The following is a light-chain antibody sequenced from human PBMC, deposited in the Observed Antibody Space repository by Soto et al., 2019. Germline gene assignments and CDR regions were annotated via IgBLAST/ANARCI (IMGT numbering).Light chain of an antibody. CDR2: GAS. CDR3: QQYGSSPAVT. V-gene: IGKV3-20*01. CDR1: QSVSSSY. Sequence: EIVLTQSPGTLSLSPGERATLSCRASQSVSSSYLAWYQQKPGQAPRLLIYGASSRATGIPDRFSGSGSGTDFTLTISRLEPEDFGVYYCQQYGSSPAVTFGGGTKVEIK. J-gene: IGKJ4*01.